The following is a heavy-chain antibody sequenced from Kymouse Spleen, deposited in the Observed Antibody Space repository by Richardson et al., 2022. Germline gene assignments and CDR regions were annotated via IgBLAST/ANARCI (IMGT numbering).Heavy chain of an antibody. J-gene: IGHJ4*02. CDR2: IGTAGDT. V-gene: IGHV3-13*01. CDR1: GFTFSSYD. CDR3: ARGIAAAHFDY. Sequence: EVQLVESGGGLVQPGGSLRLSCAASGFTFSSYDMHWVRQATGKGLEWVSAIGTAGDTYYPGSVKGRFTISRENAKNSLYLQMNSLRAGDTAVYYCARGIAAAHFDYWGQGTLVTVSS. D-gene: IGHD6-13*01.